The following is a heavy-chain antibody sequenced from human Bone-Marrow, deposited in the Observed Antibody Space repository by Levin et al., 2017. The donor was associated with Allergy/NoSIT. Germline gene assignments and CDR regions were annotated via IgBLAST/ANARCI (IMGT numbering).Heavy chain of an antibody. Sequence: SETLSLTCAVSGGSVSDYQWTWIRQSPGKGLEWIGNVYYGGSPNYNPSLQSRVTISFDTSKNQFSLHLTSVTAADTALYYCARGGCSGGACLTNWNYYHFMDVWGRGTTVTVSS. V-gene: IGHV4-59*02. CDR3: ARGGCSGGACLTNWNYYHFMDV. CDR1: GGSVSDYQ. J-gene: IGHJ6*03. CDR2: VYYGGSP. D-gene: IGHD2-21*02.